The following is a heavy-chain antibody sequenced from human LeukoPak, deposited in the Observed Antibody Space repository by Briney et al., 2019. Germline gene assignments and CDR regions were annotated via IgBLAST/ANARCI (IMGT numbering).Heavy chain of an antibody. CDR3: AKDTGWNYWVYYYYGMDV. J-gene: IGHJ6*02. V-gene: IGHV3-30*04. Sequence: GGSLRLSCAASGFTFSRYAMYWVRQAPGKGLEWVAVISYDGSNKYYADSVKGRFTISRDNSKNTLYLQMNSLRAEDTAVYYCAKDTGWNYWVYYYYGMDVWGQGTTVTVSS. CDR2: ISYDGSNK. D-gene: IGHD1-7*01. CDR1: GFTFSRYA.